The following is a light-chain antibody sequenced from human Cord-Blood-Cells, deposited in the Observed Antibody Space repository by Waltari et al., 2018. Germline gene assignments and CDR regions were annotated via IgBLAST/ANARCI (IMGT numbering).Light chain of an antibody. Sequence: SSELTQDTAVSVALGQTVRITCQGDSLRSYYASWYQQKPGQAPVLVIYGKNNRPSGIPDRFSGSSSGNTDSLTITGARAEDEADYYCNSRDSSGNHLVFGGGTKLTVL. CDR3: NSRDSSGNHLV. V-gene: IGLV3-19*01. CDR2: GKN. J-gene: IGLJ2*01. CDR1: SLRSYY.